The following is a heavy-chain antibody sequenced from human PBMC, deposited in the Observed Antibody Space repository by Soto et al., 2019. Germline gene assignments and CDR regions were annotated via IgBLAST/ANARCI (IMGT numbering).Heavy chain of an antibody. J-gene: IGHJ5*02. CDR3: AHRRPDTAMVTVNWFDP. V-gene: IGHV2-5*02. CDR2: IYWDDDK. D-gene: IGHD5-18*01. Sequence: QITLKESGPTLVKPTQTLTLTCTFSGFSLSTSGVGVGWIRQPPGKALEWLALIYWDDDKRYSPSLKSRLTVTKXXSXNXXVLTTTNMDPVDTATYYCAHRRPDTAMVTVNWFDPWGQGTLVTVSS. CDR1: GFSLSTSGVG.